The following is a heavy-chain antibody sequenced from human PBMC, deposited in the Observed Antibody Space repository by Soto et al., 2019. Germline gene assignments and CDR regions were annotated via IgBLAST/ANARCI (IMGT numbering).Heavy chain of an antibody. V-gene: IGHV3-9*01. D-gene: IGHD3-16*02. Sequence: GGSLRLSCAASGLTFDDYAMHWVRQAPGKGLEWVSGISWNSGSIGYADSVKGRFTISRDNAKNSLYLQMNSLRAEDTALYYCAKDMEGGDFVCGSYRPYSNATDVPCPGPTVTGSS. CDR3: AKDMEGGDFVCGSYRPYSNATDV. CDR1: GLTFDDYA. CDR2: ISWNSGSI. J-gene: IGHJ6*02.